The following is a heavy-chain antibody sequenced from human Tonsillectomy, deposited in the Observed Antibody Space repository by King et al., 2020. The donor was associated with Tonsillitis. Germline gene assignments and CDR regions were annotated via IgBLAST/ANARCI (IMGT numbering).Heavy chain of an antibody. CDR2: IYYSGST. Sequence: QLQESGPGLVKPSETLSLTCTVSGGSISSSSYYWGWIRQPPGEGLEWIGSIYYSGSTYYNPSLKSRVTISVDTSKNQFSLKLSSVTAADTAVYYCARHHVYCSGGSCYLDAFVLWGQGTMVTVSS. V-gene: IGHV4-39*07. CDR1: GGSISSSSYY. J-gene: IGHJ3*01. CDR3: ARHHVYCSGGSCYLDAFVL. D-gene: IGHD2-15*01.